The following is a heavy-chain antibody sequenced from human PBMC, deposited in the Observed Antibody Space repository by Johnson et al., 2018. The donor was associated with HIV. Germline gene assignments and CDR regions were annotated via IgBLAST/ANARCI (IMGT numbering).Heavy chain of an antibody. Sequence: VQLVESGGGLVQPGGSLRLSCAASGFTVSSNYMSWVRQAPGKGLEWASFFYSGGGTYYADSVKGRFTISRDNSKNTLYLQMSSLRAEDTAVYYCAKDTLLESGFDIWGQGTMVTVSS. CDR3: AKDTLLESGFDI. CDR1: GFTVSSNY. V-gene: IGHV3-66*01. D-gene: IGHD3-3*02. J-gene: IGHJ3*02. CDR2: FYSGGGT.